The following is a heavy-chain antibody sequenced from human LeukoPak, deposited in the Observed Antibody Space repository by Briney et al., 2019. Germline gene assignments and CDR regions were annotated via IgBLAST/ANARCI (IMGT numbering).Heavy chain of an antibody. CDR1: GGSFRGYY. D-gene: IGHD3-22*01. J-gene: IGHJ6*03. V-gene: IGHV4-34*01. CDR3: AKDSTMIGGYMDV. Sequence: SETLSLTCAVYGGSFRGYYWSWIRQPPGKGLEWIGEINHSGSTNYNPSLKSRVTISVDTSKNQFSLKLSSVTAADTAVYYCAKDSTMIGGYMDVWGKGTTVTISS. CDR2: INHSGST.